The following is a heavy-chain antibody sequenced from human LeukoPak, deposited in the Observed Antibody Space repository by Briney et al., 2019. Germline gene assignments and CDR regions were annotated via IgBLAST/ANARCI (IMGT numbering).Heavy chain of an antibody. CDR3: ARAVTLTDIDY. J-gene: IGHJ4*02. V-gene: IGHV1-2*02. D-gene: IGHD4-11*01. CDR1: GYTFTNYG. CDR2: INPNSGYT. Sequence: ASVKVSCKTSGYTFTNYGISWVRQAPGIGLEWMGWINPNSGYTDSAQSFQGRVTLTRDTSISTAYMELSSLRSDDTAVYYCARAVTLTDIDYWGQGTLVTVSS.